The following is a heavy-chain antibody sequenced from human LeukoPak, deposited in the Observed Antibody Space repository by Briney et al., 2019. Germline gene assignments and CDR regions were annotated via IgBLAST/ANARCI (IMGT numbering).Heavy chain of an antibody. CDR3: AKERNYWFDP. Sequence: GGSLRLSCAASGFIFSSYGMHWVRQAPGKGLEWVAVISYDGSNKYYADSVKGRFTISRDNSKNTLYLQMNSLRAEDTAVYYCAKERNYWFDPWGQGTLVTVSS. D-gene: IGHD4-11*01. CDR1: GFIFSSYG. V-gene: IGHV3-30*18. J-gene: IGHJ5*02. CDR2: ISYDGSNK.